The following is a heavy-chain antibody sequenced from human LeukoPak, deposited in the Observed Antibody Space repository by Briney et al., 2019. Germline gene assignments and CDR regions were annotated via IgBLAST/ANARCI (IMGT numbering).Heavy chain of an antibody. D-gene: IGHD6-13*01. CDR3: ARQEGAAGLDY. CDR1: GYAFTSYY. J-gene: IGHJ4*02. Sequence: ASVKVSCKASGYAFTSYYMHWVRQAPGQGLEWMGIINPSGGSTSYAQKFQGRVTMTRDTSTSTAYMELSSLRSEDTAVYYCARQEGAAGLDYWGQGTLVTVSS. V-gene: IGHV1-46*01. CDR2: INPSGGST.